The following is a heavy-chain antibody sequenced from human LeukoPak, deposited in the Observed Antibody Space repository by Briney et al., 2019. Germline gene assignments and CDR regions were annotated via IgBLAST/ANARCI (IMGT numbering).Heavy chain of an antibody. CDR1: GGPISGYY. CDR3: ARVGDSSVYSVLDS. V-gene: IGHV4-59*01. D-gene: IGHD3-22*01. CDR2: IYYSGSD. J-gene: IGHJ4*02. Sequence: PSETLSLTCTVSGGPISGYYWIWLRRPPGKGLEWIGHIYYSGSDEYNASLKSRATMFVDTSKNEFSLTLRSVPAADTAVYYCARVGDSSVYSVLDSCGQGTLVTVSS.